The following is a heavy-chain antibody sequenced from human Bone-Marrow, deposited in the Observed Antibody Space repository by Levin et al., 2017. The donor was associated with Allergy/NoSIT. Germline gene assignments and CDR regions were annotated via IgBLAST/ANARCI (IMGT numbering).Heavy chain of an antibody. D-gene: IGHD7-27*01. J-gene: IGHJ4*02. Sequence: PGGSLRLSCTGSGFTFSSYVLSWVRQAPGKGLEWVSGISGSGGLTHYADSVKGRLTISRDNSKRTVHLQINSLRGDDTAVYYCAGSPLGGGMVTRLDYWGQGVLVAVSS. CDR1: GFTFSSYV. CDR3: AGSPLGGGMVTRLDY. CDR2: ISGSGGLT. V-gene: IGHV3-23*01.